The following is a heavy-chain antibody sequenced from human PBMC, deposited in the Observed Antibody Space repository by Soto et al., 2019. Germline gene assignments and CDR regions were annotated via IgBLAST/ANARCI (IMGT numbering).Heavy chain of an antibody. V-gene: IGHV3-23*01. Sequence: GSLRLSCAASGFTFSSYAMCWVRQAPGEGLEWVSTITDTGGDTKYADSVRGRFTMSRDNSKKTLYLQMNSLRVEDSALYYCARGSTDSYPGSRIFDFWGRGTLVTVSS. CDR1: GFTFSSYA. CDR2: ITDTGGDT. CDR3: ARGSTDSYPGSRIFDF. J-gene: IGHJ4*02. D-gene: IGHD3-10*01.